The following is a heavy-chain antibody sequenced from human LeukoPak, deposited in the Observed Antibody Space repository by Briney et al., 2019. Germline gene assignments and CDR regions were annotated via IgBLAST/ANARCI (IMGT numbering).Heavy chain of an antibody. J-gene: IGHJ4*02. CDR1: GFTFSDYY. CDR3: ARDAVTMVRGVNY. D-gene: IGHD3-10*01. Sequence: SGGSLRLSCAASGFTFSDYYMSWIRQAPGKGLEWVSYISSSGSTIYYADSVKGRFTISRDNAKSSLYLQMNSLRAEDTAVYYCARDAVTMVRGVNYWGQGTLVTVSS. CDR2: ISSSGSTI. V-gene: IGHV3-11*01.